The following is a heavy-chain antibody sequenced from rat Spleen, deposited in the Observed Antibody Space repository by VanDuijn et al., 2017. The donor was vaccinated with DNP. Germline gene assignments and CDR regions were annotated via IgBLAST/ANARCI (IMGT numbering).Heavy chain of an antibody. CDR1: GYSITSNFR. CDR2: INSAGST. V-gene: IGHV3-3*01. D-gene: IGHD5-1*01. J-gene: IGHJ2*01. CDR3: AIQLGVFDY. Sequence: EVQLQESGPGLVKPSQSLSLTCSVTGYSITSNFRWSWIRKFPGNKLEWMGYINSAGSTDYNPSLKSRISITRDISKNQFFLQVNSVTPEDSATYYCAIQLGVFDYWGQGIMVTVSS.